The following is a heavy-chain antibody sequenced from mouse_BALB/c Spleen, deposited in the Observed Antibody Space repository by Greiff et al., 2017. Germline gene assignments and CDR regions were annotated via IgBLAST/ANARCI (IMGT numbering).Heavy chain of an antibody. CDR3: ARGGHVYYGSSYTWFAY. D-gene: IGHD1-1*01. J-gene: IGHJ3*01. V-gene: IGHV5-6*03. CDR1: GFTFSSYG. Sequence: EVKLMESGGGLVKPGGSLKLSCAASGFTFSSYGMSWVRQTPDKRLEWVATISSGGSYTYYPDSVKGRFTISRDNAKNTLYLQMSSLKSEDTAMYYCARGGHVYYGSSYTWFAYWGQGTLVTVSA. CDR2: ISSGGSYT.